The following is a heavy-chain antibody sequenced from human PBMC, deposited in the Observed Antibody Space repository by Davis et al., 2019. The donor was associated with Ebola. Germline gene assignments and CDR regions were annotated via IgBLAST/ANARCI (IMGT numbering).Heavy chain of an antibody. CDR1: GFTFDDYA. CDR3: ARGTTPGSGSPG. CDR2: ISGDGGRT. J-gene: IGHJ4*02. D-gene: IGHD6-19*01. Sequence: GGSLRLSCAASGFTFDDYAMHWVRQAPGKGLECVSLISGDGGRTYYADSVKGRFTISRDNAKNSLYLQMNSLRAEDTAVYYCARGTTPGSGSPGWGQGTLVTVSS. V-gene: IGHV3-43*02.